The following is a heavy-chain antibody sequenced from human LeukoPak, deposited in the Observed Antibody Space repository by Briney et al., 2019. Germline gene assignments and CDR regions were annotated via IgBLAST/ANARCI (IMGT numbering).Heavy chain of an antibody. J-gene: IGHJ5*02. CDR2: ISYDGSNK. Sequence: GSLRLSCAASGFTFSSYGMHWVRQAPGKGLEWVAVISYDGSNKYYADSVKGRFTISRDNAKNSLYLQMNSLRAEDTAVYYCARVTAVAKGNWFDPWGQGTLVTVSS. CDR1: GFTFSSYG. CDR3: ARVTAVAKGNWFDP. D-gene: IGHD6-19*01. V-gene: IGHV3-30*03.